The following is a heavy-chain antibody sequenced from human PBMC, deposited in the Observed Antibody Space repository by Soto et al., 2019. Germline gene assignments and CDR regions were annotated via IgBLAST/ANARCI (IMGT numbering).Heavy chain of an antibody. D-gene: IGHD2-2*01. CDR2: IKQDGSEK. V-gene: IGHV3-7*01. Sequence: PGGSLRLSCAASGFTFSSYWMSWVRQAPGKGLEWVANIKQDGSEKYYVDSVKGRFTISRDNAKNSLYLQMNSLRAEDTAVYYCARHVVVPAADYMDVWGKGTTVTVSS. CDR1: GFTFSSYW. J-gene: IGHJ6*03. CDR3: ARHVVVPAADYMDV.